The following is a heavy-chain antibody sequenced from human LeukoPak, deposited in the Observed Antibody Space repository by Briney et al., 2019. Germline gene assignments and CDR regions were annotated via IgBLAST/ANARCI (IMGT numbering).Heavy chain of an antibody. CDR2: IYYSGST. Sequence: SETLSFTCTVSGGSISSYYWSWIRQPPGKGLEWIGYIYYSGSTNYNPSLKSRVTISVDTSKNQFSLKLSSVTAADTAVYYCARDSSGHFDYWGQGTLVTVSS. D-gene: IGHD3-10*01. J-gene: IGHJ4*02. CDR1: GGSISSYY. V-gene: IGHV4-59*01. CDR3: ARDSSGHFDY.